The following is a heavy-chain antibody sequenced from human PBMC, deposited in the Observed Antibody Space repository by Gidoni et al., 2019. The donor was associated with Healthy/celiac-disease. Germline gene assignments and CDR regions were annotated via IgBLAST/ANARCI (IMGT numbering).Heavy chain of an antibody. J-gene: IGHJ4*02. D-gene: IGHD2-21*02. CDR1: GGTWSSYS. Sequence: QLRRVQSGPEVKKPEPQAKTPGKAAGGTWSSYSISWVRQAPGQGLEWMGGIIPSLSTNNNPPHNKGGITTAAASSTRTAYMVLTSLGSEATAVYYCARAGPCVGDSSPLPDYWGQGTLVTVSS. CDR2: IIPSLSTN. CDR3: ARAGPCVGDSSPLPDY. V-gene: IGHV1-69*01.